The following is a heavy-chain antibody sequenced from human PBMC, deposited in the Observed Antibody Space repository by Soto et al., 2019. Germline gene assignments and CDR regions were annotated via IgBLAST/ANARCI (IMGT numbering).Heavy chain of an antibody. D-gene: IGHD3-10*01. V-gene: IGHV1-18*01. J-gene: IGHJ6*04. Sequence: QVQLEQSAPAVKKPWASVKVSCKASGYTFTTYGISWVRQAPGAGLEWLGWINTHNGNTNYSQNRQGRVFMTADTSTITAYMELRSLRSADTAIYFCTREGSAPYYYYARDAWGKGTTFTVSS. CDR1: GYTFTTYG. CDR2: INTHNGNT. CDR3: TREGSAPYYYYARDA.